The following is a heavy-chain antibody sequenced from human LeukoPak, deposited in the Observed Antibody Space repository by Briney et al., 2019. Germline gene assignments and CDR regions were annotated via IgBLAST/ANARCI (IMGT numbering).Heavy chain of an antibody. CDR1: GFTVSSNY. CDR2: IYSGGGT. V-gene: IGHV3-53*01. D-gene: IGHD5-12*01. CDR3: ASPGGGLRLGY. Sequence: GGTLRLSCAASGFTVSSNYISWVRQAPGKGLEWVSVIYSGGGTYYADPVKGRFTISRDNSKNTLYLQMNSLRAEDTAVYYCASPGGGLRLGYWGQGTLVTVSS. J-gene: IGHJ4*02.